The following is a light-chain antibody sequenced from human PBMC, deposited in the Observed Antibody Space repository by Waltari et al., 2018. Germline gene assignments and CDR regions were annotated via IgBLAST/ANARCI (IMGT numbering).Light chain of an antibody. V-gene: IGKV1-5*03. CDR2: NTA. CDR1: QSVNMW. J-gene: IGKJ1*01. Sequence: DVQMTQSPSTLSAVVGDRVSLTCRASQSVNMWLAWYQQKPGKAPRLLIYNTATLESGVPSRFSGSGSGTDFTLTISGLQPDDFATYFCQQYNSSPWTFGQGTKLDI. CDR3: QQYNSSPWT.